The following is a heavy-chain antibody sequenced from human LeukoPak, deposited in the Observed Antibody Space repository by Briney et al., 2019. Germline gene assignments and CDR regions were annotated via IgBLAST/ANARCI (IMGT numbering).Heavy chain of an antibody. Sequence: SETLSLTCGVYGGSFSSSYWNWIRQSPGKGLEWIGEINDSGNTNYNPSLKSRVTISVDASKNQFSLKLSSVTAADTAVYYCARVGLRWGDYYFDYWGQGTLVTVSS. CDR3: ARVGLRWGDYYFDY. CDR1: GGSFSSSY. D-gene: IGHD4-23*01. V-gene: IGHV4-34*01. CDR2: INDSGNT. J-gene: IGHJ4*02.